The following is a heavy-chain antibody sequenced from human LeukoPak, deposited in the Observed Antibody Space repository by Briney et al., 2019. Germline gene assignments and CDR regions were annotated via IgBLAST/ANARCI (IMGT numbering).Heavy chain of an antibody. CDR2: IYTSGSA. CDR3: ARVYYSRFDP. CDR1: GGSISSGSYY. Sequence: SETLSLTCTVSGGSISSGSYYWSWIRQPAGKGLEWIGRIYTSGSANYNPSLKSRVTISVDTSKNQFSLNLSSVTAADTAVYYCARVYYSRFDPWGQGTLVTVSS. V-gene: IGHV4-61*02. D-gene: IGHD3-10*01. J-gene: IGHJ5*02.